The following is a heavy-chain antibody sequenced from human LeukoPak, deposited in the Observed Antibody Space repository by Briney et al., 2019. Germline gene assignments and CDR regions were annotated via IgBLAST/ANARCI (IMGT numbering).Heavy chain of an antibody. D-gene: IGHD2-21*01. CDR1: GYTFTGYY. CDR3: ARGGSELVVPSYSFVGVY. CDR2: INPKSGGT. V-gene: IGHV1-2*02. Sequence: ASVKVSCKASGYTFTGYYMHWVRQAPGQGLEWMGWINPKSGGTNYAQKFQGRVTMTRDTSMSTAYMELSRLRSDDTAVYYCARGGSELVVPSYSFVGVYWGQGTLVTVSS. J-gene: IGHJ4*02.